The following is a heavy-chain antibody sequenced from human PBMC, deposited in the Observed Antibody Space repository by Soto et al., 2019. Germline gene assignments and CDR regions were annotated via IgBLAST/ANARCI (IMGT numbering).Heavy chain of an antibody. CDR3: ARREGYYYYGMDV. CDR1: GYSSTSYW. J-gene: IGHJ6*02. Sequence: GESLKISCKGSGYSSTSYWISWVRQMPGKGLEWMGRIDPSDSYTNYSPCFQGHVTISADKSISTAYLQWSSLKASDTAMYYCARREGYYYYGMDVWGQGTTVTVSS. CDR2: IDPSDSYT. V-gene: IGHV5-10-1*01.